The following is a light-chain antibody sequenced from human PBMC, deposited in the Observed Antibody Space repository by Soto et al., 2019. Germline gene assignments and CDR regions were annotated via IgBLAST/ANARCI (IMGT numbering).Light chain of an antibody. CDR2: GAS. J-gene: IGKJ1*01. V-gene: IGKV3-15*01. CDR1: QSVSSN. Sequence: EIVMTQSPATLSVSPGERATLSCRASQSVSSNLAWYQQNPGQAPRLLIYGASTRATGVPARFSGSWSGTEFTLTISSLQSEDFAVYYCQQYNNWPPWTFGQGTRVEIK. CDR3: QQYNNWPPWT.